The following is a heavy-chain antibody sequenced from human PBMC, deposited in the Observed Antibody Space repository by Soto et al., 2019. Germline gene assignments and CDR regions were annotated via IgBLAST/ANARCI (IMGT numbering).Heavy chain of an antibody. Sequence: EASVKVSCKASGYTFTGYYMHWVRQAPGQGLEWMGWINPNSGGTNYAQKFQGWVTMTRDTSISTAYMELSRLRSDDTAVYYCARGRSYYYDSSGYTAAAFDIWGQGTMVTVSS. CDR3: ARGRSYYYDSSGYTAAAFDI. J-gene: IGHJ3*02. CDR1: GYTFTGYY. V-gene: IGHV1-2*04. CDR2: INPNSGGT. D-gene: IGHD3-22*01.